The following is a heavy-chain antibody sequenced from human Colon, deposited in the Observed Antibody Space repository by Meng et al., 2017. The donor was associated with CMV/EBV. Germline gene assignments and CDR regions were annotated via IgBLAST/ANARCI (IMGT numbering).Heavy chain of an antibody. CDR3: ARDVGGFCRSTACHARNDY. CDR1: RFSFSDFW. V-gene: IGHV3-7*01. Sequence: GGSLRLSCTVSRFSFSDFWMNWVRQAPGKGLEWVANIKADGSETYYADSVKGRFIISRDNAKNSLYLQMNSLRVEDTAVYYCARDVGGFCRSTACHARNDYWGRGTLVTVSS. D-gene: IGHD2-2*01. J-gene: IGHJ4*02. CDR2: IKADGSET.